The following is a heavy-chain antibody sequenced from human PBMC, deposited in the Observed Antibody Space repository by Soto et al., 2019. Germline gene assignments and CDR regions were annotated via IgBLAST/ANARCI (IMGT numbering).Heavy chain of an antibody. V-gene: IGHV1-18*01. J-gene: IGHJ6*02. Sequence: ASVKVSCKASGYTFTSYGISWVRQAPGQGLEWMGWISAYNGNTNYAQKLQGRVTMTTDTSTSTAYMELRSLRSDDTAVYYCARNRRYFDWLLPYYYYGMDVWGQGTTVTVS. D-gene: IGHD3-9*01. CDR3: ARNRRYFDWLLPYYYYGMDV. CDR1: GYTFTSYG. CDR2: ISAYNGNT.